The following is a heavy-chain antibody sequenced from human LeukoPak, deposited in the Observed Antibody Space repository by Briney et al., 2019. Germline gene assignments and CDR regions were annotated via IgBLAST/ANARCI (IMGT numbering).Heavy chain of an antibody. CDR2: IKQDGSEK. D-gene: IGHD5-18*01. CDR3: ARVGDTAMYYYMDI. Sequence: GGSLRLSCAASGFTLSSYWMSWVRQAPGKGLEWVANIKQDGSEKYYVDSVKGRFTISRDNAKNSLYLQMNSLRAEDTAVYYCARVGDTAMYYYMDIWGKRTTVTVSS. V-gene: IGHV3-7*01. CDR1: GFTLSSYW. J-gene: IGHJ6*03.